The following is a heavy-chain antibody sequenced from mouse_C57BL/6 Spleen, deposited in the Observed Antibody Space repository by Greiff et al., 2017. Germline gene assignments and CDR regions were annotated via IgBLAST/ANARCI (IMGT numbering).Heavy chain of an antibody. CDR1: GFNITDYY. V-gene: IGHV14-1*01. D-gene: IGHD2-5*01. CDR3: TPYSNYDY. J-gene: IGHJ2*01. CDR2: IDPEDGDT. Sequence: VQLKQSGAELVRPGASVKLSCTASGFNITDYYMHWVKQRPEQGLEWIGRIDPEDGDTEYAPKFQGKATMTADTSSNTAYLQLSSLTSEDAAVYCSTPYSNYDYWGPGTTLTVSS.